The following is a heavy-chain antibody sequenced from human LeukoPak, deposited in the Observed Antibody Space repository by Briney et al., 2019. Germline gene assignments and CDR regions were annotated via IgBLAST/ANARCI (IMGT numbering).Heavy chain of an antibody. CDR1: GGSISPYY. D-gene: IGHD1-26*01. Sequence: SQTLSLTCAVSGGSISPYYWNWIRQPPGKGLEWIGYIFDSGTNYKPSLKSRVTMSMYASKNQFYLRLTSVTPADTAVYYCASCQWGLICFDPLGQGTLV. V-gene: IGHV4-59*01. CDR3: ASCQWGLICFDP. CDR2: IFDSGT. J-gene: IGHJ5*01.